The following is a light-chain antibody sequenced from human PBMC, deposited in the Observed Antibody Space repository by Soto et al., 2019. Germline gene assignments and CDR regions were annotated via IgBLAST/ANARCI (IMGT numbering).Light chain of an antibody. CDR2: KAS. CDR1: QSISTW. Sequence: DIQMTQSPSTLSAFVGDRVTITCRASQSISTWLAWYQQKPGKAPKLLMYKASSIESGVPSRFSGSGSGTEFTLTIRSLQPDDFATYYCQQYNTYSRTFGQGTKVDIK. V-gene: IGKV1-5*03. J-gene: IGKJ1*01. CDR3: QQYNTYSRT.